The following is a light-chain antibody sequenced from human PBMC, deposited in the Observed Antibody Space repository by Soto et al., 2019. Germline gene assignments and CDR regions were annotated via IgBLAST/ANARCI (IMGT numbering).Light chain of an antibody. J-gene: IGKJ1*01. Sequence: DIQMTQSPSTLSASVGDRVTITCRASQSISSWLAWYQQKPGKAPKLLIYDAYSLESGVPSRVSGSGSGTEFTLTISSLQPDDFATYYCQQNNSYSWTFGQGTKVEIK. CDR2: DAY. CDR1: QSISSW. V-gene: IGKV1-5*01. CDR3: QQNNSYSWT.